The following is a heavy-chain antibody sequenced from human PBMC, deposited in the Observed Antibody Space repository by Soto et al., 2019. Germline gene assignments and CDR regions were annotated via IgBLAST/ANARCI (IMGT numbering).Heavy chain of an antibody. CDR1: GFSLSTSGVS. V-gene: IGHV2-5*02. CDR2: IYWDDDK. J-gene: IGHJ4*02. D-gene: IGHD3-16*02. Sequence: SGPTLVNPTQTLTLTCTFSGFSLSTSGVSVGWIRQPPGKALEWLALIYWDDDKRYSPSLKSRLTITKDTSKNQVVLTMTNMDPVDTATYYCARAGGYDYIWGSCRYGYYFDYWGQGTLVTVSS. CDR3: ARAGGYDYIWGSCRYGYYFDY.